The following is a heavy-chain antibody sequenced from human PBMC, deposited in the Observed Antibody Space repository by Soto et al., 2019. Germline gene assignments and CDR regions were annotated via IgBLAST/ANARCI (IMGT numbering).Heavy chain of an antibody. D-gene: IGHD4-4*01. J-gene: IGHJ2*01. V-gene: IGHV4-59*01. CDR2: LYYGGST. CDR3: ARGRDDYNGWYVDP. CDR1: GGSISTYY. Sequence: PSETLSLTCTVSGGSISTYYWNWIRQPPGKGLEWIGYLYYGGSTNYNPSLESRVTISLDTSKNQISLKLSSVTAADTAVYYCARGRDDYNGWYVDPWGRGSLVTVSS.